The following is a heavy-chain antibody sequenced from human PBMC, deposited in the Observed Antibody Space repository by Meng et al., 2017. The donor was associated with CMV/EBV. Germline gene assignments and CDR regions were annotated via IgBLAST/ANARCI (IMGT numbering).Heavy chain of an antibody. CDR1: GGSFSYYY. CDR2: TNHSGST. CDR3: ARGGNWFDP. Sequence: RSQLGAPGSLKPPYSLAYTFPVYGGSFSYYYWSCIRQPPGKGLEWIGETNHSGSTNYNPSLKSRVTISVDTSKNQFSLKLSSVTAADTAVYYCARGGNWFDPWGQGTLVTVSS. J-gene: IGHJ5*02. V-gene: IGHV4-34*01.